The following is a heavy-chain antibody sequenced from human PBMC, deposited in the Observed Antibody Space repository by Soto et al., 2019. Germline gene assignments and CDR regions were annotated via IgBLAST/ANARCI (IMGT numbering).Heavy chain of an antibody. D-gene: IGHD5-12*01. CDR1: GGTFSSYA. CDR2: MNPNTGNT. CDR3: ARGMLATLTDF. V-gene: IGHV1-8*02. J-gene: IGHJ4*02. Sequence: ASVKVSCKASGGTFSSYAISWVRQAPGQGLEWMGWMNPNTGNTRYAQKFQGRLIMTRDTSISTAYMELSSLTSDDTAIYYCARGMLATLTDFWGQGTLVTVSS.